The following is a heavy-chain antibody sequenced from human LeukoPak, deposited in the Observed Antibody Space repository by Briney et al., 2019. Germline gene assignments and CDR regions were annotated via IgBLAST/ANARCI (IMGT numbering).Heavy chain of an antibody. CDR3: VTTGNLRNFYF. CDR1: GDRSSDDW. V-gene: IGHV3-7*01. CDR2: IKQDVSEK. D-gene: IGHD1-14*01. Sequence: GGSLRLSCAPSGDRSSDDWMTWGPDGPGESLESGANIKQDVSEKYYVDSVKGRLTNSRDNARQSLNINMHSLRAEDTALYYCVTTGNLRNFYFWGSGTLVTVSS. J-gene: IGHJ4*02.